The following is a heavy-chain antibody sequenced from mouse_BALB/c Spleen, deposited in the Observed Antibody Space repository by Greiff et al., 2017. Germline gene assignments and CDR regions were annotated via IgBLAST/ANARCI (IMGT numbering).Heavy chain of an antibody. CDR2: IRLKSNNYAT. J-gene: IGHJ2*01. V-gene: IGHV6-6*02. CDR3: TRDYFDY. Sequence: EVKLVESGGGLVQPGGSMKLSCVASGFTFSNYWMNWVRQSPEKGLEWVAEIRLKSNNYATHYAESVKGRFTISRDDSKSSVYLQMNNLRAEDTGIYYCTRDYFDYWGQGTTLTVSS. CDR1: GFTFSNYW.